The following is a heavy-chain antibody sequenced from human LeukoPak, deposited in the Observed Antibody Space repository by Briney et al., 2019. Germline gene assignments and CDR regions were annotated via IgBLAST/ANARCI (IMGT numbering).Heavy chain of an antibody. CDR3: HSSGYYGFDY. D-gene: IGHD3-22*01. Sequence: PGGSLRLSCAASGFTFSSYEMNWVRQAPGKGLEWVSYISSSGSTIYYADSVKGRFTISRDNAKNSLYLQMNSLRAEDTAVYYGHSSGYYGFDYWGQGTLVTVSS. V-gene: IGHV3-48*03. CDR2: ISSSGSTI. J-gene: IGHJ4*02. CDR1: GFTFSSYE.